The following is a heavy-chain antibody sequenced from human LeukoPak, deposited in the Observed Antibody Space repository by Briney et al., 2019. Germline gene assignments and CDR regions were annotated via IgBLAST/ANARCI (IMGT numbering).Heavy chain of an antibody. V-gene: IGHV3-21*01. J-gene: IGHJ4*02. Sequence: GGCLRLSWAASGFTFSSYSMRWVRQAPGKGLEWVSSISSSSSYIYYADSVKGRFTISRDNAKNSLYLQMNSLRAEDTAVYYCASHTGRYYYGSGSYYFDYWGQGTLVTVSS. CDR2: ISSSSSYI. D-gene: IGHD3-10*01. CDR3: ASHTGRYYYGSGSYYFDY. CDR1: GFTFSSYS.